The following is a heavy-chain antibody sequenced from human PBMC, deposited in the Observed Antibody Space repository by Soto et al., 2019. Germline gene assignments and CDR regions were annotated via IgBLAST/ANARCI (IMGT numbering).Heavy chain of an antibody. D-gene: IGHD1-7*01. V-gene: IGHV1-69*06. CDR2: TNPIFGKA. CDR3: AKDEEDNSSYSFGIDV. J-gene: IGHJ6*02. CDR1: GGTLSSYA. Sequence: SVKVSCKGSGGTLSSYAIRWVRQAPGQGLEWMGGTNPIFGKANYAQKFQGRVTITADNSTSTAYMELRSLRSEDTAVYYCAKDEEDNSSYSFGIDVWGQGTTVTVSS.